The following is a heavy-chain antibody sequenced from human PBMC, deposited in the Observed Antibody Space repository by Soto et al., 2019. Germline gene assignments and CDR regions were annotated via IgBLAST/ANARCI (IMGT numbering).Heavy chain of an antibody. D-gene: IGHD6-13*01. CDR3: ARDLVSPLGIAAAIALDY. Sequence: GSLRLSCAASGFTFSSYSMNWVRQAPGKGLEWVSPISSSSSYIYYADSVKGRFTISRDNAKNSLYLQMNSLRAEDTAVYYCARDLVSPLGIAAAIALDYWGQGTLVTVSS. J-gene: IGHJ4*02. V-gene: IGHV3-21*01. CDR1: GFTFSSYS. CDR2: ISSSSSYI.